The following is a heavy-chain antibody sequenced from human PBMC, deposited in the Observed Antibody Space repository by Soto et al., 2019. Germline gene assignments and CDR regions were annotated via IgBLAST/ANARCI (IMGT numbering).Heavy chain of an antibody. CDR1: GYTFTGYY. J-gene: IGHJ4*02. CDR2: INPNSGGT. V-gene: IGHV1-2*04. D-gene: IGHD5-12*01. CDR3: ARASDSSRRGYSGYDLFDY. Sequence: ASVKVSCKASGYTFTGYYMHWVRQAPGQGLEWMGWINPNSGGTNYAQKFQGWVTMTRDTSISTAYMELSRLRSDDTAVYYCARASDSSRRGYSGYDLFDYWGQGTLVTVSS.